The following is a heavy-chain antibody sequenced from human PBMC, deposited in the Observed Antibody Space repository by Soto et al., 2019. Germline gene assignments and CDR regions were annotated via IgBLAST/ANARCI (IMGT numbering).Heavy chain of an antibody. D-gene: IGHD3-10*01. Sequence: GGSLRLSCAASGFTFSSYWMSWVRQAPGKGLEWVANIKQDGSEKYYVDSVKGRFTISRDNAKNSLYLQMNSLRAEDTAVYYCARMEGLVWFGIADAFGIWGQGTMVTVSS. CDR3: ARMEGLVWFGIADAFGI. CDR1: GFTFSSYW. CDR2: IKQDGSEK. V-gene: IGHV3-7*01. J-gene: IGHJ3*02.